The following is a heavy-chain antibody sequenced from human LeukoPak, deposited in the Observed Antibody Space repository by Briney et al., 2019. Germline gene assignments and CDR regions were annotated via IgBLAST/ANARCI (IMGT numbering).Heavy chain of an antibody. CDR2: ISAYNGNT. V-gene: IGHV1-18*01. CDR1: GYTFTSYG. D-gene: IGHD6-6*01. CDR3: ASMQGSSFTGYYMDV. J-gene: IGHJ6*03. Sequence: ASMKVSCKASGYTFTSYGISWVRQAPGQGLEWMGWISAYNGNTNYAQKLQGRVTMTTDTSTSTAYMELRSLRSDDTAVYYCASMQGSSFTGYYMDVWGKGTTVTVSS.